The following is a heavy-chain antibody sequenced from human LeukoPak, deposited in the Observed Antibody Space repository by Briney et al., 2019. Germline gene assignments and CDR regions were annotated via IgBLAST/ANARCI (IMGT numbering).Heavy chain of an antibody. CDR1: GGTFSSYA. J-gene: IGHJ6*03. V-gene: IGHV1-69*01. Sequence: SVKVSCKASGGTFSSYAISWVRQAPGQGLEWMGGIIPIFGTANYAQKFQGRVTITADESTSTAYMELSSLRSEDTAVYYCARASSLVPAAMGYYYYYMDVWGKGTTVTVSS. CDR3: ARASSLVPAAMGYYYYYMDV. D-gene: IGHD2-2*01. CDR2: IIPIFGTA.